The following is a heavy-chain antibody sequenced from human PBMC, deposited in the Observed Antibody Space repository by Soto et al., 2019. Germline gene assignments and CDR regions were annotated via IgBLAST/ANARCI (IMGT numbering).Heavy chain of an antibody. CDR2: IYHRGST. J-gene: IGHJ5*02. CDR3: AVIGEWNWFDP. CDR1: SGSISSSNW. Sequence: QVQLQESGPGLVKPSGTLSLTCAVSSGSISSSNWWSGFRQPPGKGLEWIGEIYHRGSTNYNPSLNSRVTISVDKSKNQFYLKLSSVTAADTAVYCCAVIGEWNWFDPLGQGTLVNVSS. D-gene: IGHD3-10*01. V-gene: IGHV4-4*01.